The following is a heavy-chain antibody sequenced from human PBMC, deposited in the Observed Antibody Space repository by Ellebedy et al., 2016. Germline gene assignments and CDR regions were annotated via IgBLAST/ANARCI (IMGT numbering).Heavy chain of an antibody. J-gene: IGHJ6*02. CDR3: ARDRYCSGGSCYFYYGMDV. CDR2: IYHSGST. D-gene: IGHD2-15*01. CDR1: GGSISSSNW. Sequence: SETLSLXXAVSGGSISSSNWWSWVRQPPGKGLEWIGEIYHSGSTNYNPSLKSRVTISVDKSKNQFSLKLSSVTAADTAVYYCARDRYCSGGSCYFYYGMDVWGQGTTVTVSS. V-gene: IGHV4-4*02.